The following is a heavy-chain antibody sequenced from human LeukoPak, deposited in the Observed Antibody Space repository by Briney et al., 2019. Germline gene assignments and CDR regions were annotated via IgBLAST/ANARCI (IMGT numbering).Heavy chain of an antibody. CDR1: GFTFSSYG. CDR3: ARLNSSSSVFDY. J-gene: IGHJ4*02. V-gene: IGHV4-59*08. D-gene: IGHD6-6*01. CDR2: IYYSGST. Sequence: LRLSCAASGFTFSSYGMHWVRQAPGKGLEWIGYIYYSGSTNYNPSLKSRVTISVDTSKNQFSLKLSSVTAADTAVYYCARLNSSSSVFDYWGQGTLVTVSS.